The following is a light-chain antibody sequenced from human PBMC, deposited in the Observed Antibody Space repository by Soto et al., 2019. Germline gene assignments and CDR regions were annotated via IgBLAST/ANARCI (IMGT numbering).Light chain of an antibody. V-gene: IGKV3D-20*02. CDR2: GAS. J-gene: IGKJ4*01. CDR3: QQRANWPLT. Sequence: EIVLTQSPGTVSLSPGERATLSCRASQSVSSSSLAWYQQRPGQAPRLLIYGASSRATGIPDRFSGSGSATDFTLTISRLEPEDFAVYYCQQRANWPLTFGGGTKVDIK. CDR1: QSVSSSS.